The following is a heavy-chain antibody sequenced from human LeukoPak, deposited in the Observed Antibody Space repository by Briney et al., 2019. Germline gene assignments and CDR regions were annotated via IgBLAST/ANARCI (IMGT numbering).Heavy chain of an antibody. D-gene: IGHD3-22*01. CDR3: AKDSDYYHSSGYYYAYFQH. CDR2: ISSSSSTI. CDR1: GFTFSTYS. Sequence: GGSLRLSCAVSGFTFSTYSMNWVRQAPGKGLEWVSYISSSSSTIYYADSVKGRFNISRDNAKNSLYLQMNSLRDEDTAVYYCAKDSDYYHSSGYYYAYFQHWGQGTLVTVSS. J-gene: IGHJ1*01. V-gene: IGHV3-48*02.